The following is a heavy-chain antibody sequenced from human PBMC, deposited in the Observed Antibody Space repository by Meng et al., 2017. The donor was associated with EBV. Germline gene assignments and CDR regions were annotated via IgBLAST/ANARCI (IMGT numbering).Heavy chain of an antibody. J-gene: IGHJ4*02. CDR1: GGTFRSDA. CDR2: LIPMSDAP. D-gene: IGHD3-10*01. Sequence: GQLVRSGAEGKKPGSSVKVSCKTSGGTFRSDAISWVRQAPGQGLEWMGGLIPMSDAPHYAQKFQGRVTITADESTSTHYMDLSGLRSEDTAVYYCASESGRGFTPDYWGQGTLVTVSS. V-gene: IGHV1-69*01. CDR3: ASESGRGFTPDY.